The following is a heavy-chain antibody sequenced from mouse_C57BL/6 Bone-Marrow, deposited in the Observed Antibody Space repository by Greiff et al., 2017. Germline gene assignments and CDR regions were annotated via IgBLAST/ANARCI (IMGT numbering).Heavy chain of an antibody. V-gene: IGHV8-12*01. CDR3: ARITTVVATNFDV. Sequence: QVTLKVCGPGILQSSQTLSLTCSFSGFSLSTSGMGVSWIRQPSGKGLEWLAHIYWDDDKRYNPSLKSRLTISKDTSRNQVFLKITSVDTADTATYYCARITTVVATNFDVWGTGTTVTVSS. J-gene: IGHJ1*03. D-gene: IGHD1-1*01. CDR1: GFSLSTSGMG. CDR2: IYWDDDK.